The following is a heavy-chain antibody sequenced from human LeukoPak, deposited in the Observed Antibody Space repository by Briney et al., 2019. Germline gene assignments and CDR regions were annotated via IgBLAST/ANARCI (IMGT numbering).Heavy chain of an antibody. Sequence: GGSLRHSCAASGFTFSSYGMHWVRQAPGKGLEWVAFIRYDGSNKYYADSVKGRFTISRDNSKNTLYLQMNSLRAEDTAVYYCAKDRDSSGEYYFDYWGQGTLVTVSS. D-gene: IGHD6-25*01. J-gene: IGHJ4*02. CDR3: AKDRDSSGEYYFDY. CDR2: IRYDGSNK. CDR1: GFTFSSYG. V-gene: IGHV3-30*02.